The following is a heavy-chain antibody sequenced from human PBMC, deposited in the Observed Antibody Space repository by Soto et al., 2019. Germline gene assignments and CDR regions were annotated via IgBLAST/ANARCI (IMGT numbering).Heavy chain of an antibody. J-gene: IGHJ4*02. CDR3: ARSREFDY. V-gene: IGHV4-30-2*01. CDR2: IFPSGTT. Sequence: SEALSPPCGFSCGSLRCATYSWHWIRQPPGKGVEWIGYIFPSGTTYYNPSLKSRVTISIDVSKNQFSLSLRSLTAADTAVYYCARSREFDYWSQGTLVTVSS. CDR1: CGSLRCATYS.